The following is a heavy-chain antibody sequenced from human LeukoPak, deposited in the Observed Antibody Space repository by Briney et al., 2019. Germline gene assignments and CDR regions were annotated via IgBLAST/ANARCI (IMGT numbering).Heavy chain of an antibody. V-gene: IGHV4-39*07. CDR3: ARVGYSSSWSFDY. J-gene: IGHJ4*02. Sequence: SETLSLTCTVSGGSITSSSYYWGWIRQPPGKGLEWIGEINHSGSTNYNPSLKSRVTISVDTSKNQFSLKLSSVTAADTAVYYCARVGYSSSWSFDYWGQGTLVTVSS. CDR1: GGSITSSSYY. CDR2: INHSGST. D-gene: IGHD6-13*01.